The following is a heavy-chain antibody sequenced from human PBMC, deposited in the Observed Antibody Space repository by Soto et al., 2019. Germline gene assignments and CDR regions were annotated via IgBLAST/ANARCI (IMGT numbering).Heavy chain of an antibody. CDR1: GAPISSNDYC. V-gene: IGHV4-39*01. J-gene: IGHJ4*02. D-gene: IGHD2-15*01. CDR2: MHASGGT. Sequence: TLSLTCSVSGAPISSNDYCWAWIRQPPGRGLEFIASMHASGGTYHASSLKSRATMSLDTSKDQFSLKLQSVTAADTGTYYCAAIVVGATRHADVDHWGQGTLVSVYS. CDR3: AAIVVGATRHADVDH.